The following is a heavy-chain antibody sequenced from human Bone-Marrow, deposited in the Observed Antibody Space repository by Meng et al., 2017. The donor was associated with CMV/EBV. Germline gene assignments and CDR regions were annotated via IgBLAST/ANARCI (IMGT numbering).Heavy chain of an antibody. CDR1: GYTFSYYD. Sequence: ASVKVSCKASGYTFSYYDIIWVRQASGQGLEWVGWMNPNRGNTAYAQKFQGRVSMTRDTSTSTVYMDLGSLTFEDTAVYYCARPGGGPYFGLEVWGQGTTVTVSS. D-gene: IGHD2-8*02. J-gene: IGHJ6*01. V-gene: IGHV1-8*01. CDR2: MNPNRGNT. CDR3: ARPGGGPYFGLEV.